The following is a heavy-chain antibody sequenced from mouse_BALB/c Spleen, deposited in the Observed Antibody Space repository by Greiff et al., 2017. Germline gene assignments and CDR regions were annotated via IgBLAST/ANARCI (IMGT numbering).Heavy chain of an antibody. V-gene: IGHV14-3*02. Sequence: EVQLQESGAELVKPGASVKLSCTASGFNIKDTYMHWVKQRPEQGLEWIGRIDPANGNTKYDPKFQGKATITADTSSNTANLQLSSLTSDDTAVYYCARSNGHWYFDVWGAGTTVTVSS. CDR2: IDPANGNT. J-gene: IGHJ1*01. CDR1: GFNIKDTY. CDR3: ARSNGHWYFDV.